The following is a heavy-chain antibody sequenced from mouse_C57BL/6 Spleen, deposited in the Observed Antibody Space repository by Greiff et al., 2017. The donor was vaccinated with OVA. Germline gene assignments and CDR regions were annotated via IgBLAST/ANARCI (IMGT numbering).Heavy chain of an antibody. CDR2: IYPGDGDT. V-gene: IGHV1-82*01. D-gene: IGHD3-2*02. Sequence: VKLQESGPELVKPGASVKISCKASGYAFTSSWMNWVKQRPGKGLEWIGRIYPGDGDTNYNGKFKGKATLTADKSSSTAYMQLSSLTSEDSAVDVCAPQTAQAPYAMDDWGQGTSVTGSS. CDR3: APQTAQAPYAMDD. J-gene: IGHJ4*01. CDR1: GYAFTSSW.